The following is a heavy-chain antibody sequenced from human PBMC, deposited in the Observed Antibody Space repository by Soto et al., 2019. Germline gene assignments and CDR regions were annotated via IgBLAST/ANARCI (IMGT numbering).Heavy chain of an antibody. Sequence: ASVKVTCKASGYTFTSYGISWVRQAPGQGLEWMGWISAYNCNRNCAQKLQGRGTMTTGTSTRTAYMELRSLRCDGTAVYYCARSQLFMFTRFYYGMDGWG. J-gene: IGHJ6*01. CDR3: ARSQLFMFTRFYYGMDG. D-gene: IGHD3-16*01. CDR2: ISAYNCNR. V-gene: IGHV1-18*04. CDR1: GYTFTSYG.